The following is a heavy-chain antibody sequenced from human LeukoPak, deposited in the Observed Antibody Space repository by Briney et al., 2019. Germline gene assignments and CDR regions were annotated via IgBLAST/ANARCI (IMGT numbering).Heavy chain of an antibody. D-gene: IGHD3-3*01. Sequence: ASVKVSCKASGYTFTSYDINWVRQATGQGLEWMGWMNPNSGNTGYAQKFQGRVTMTRNTSISTAYMELSSLRSEDTAVYYCARGLRFLEWLPTYYYGMDVWGQGTTVTGSS. CDR2: MNPNSGNT. J-gene: IGHJ6*02. CDR3: ARGLRFLEWLPTYYYGMDV. CDR1: GYTFTSYD. V-gene: IGHV1-8*01.